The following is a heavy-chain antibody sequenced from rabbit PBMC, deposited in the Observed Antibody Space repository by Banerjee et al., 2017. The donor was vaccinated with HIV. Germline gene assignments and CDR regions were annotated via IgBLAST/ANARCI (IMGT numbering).Heavy chain of an antibody. J-gene: IGHJ2*01. CDR3: ARISSSGYYNHFDR. CDR2: IYAGKGTT. Sequence: QLKETGGGLVQPGGSLTLSCKASGFDFSTYYMTWVRRAPGKGLEWIGIIYAGKGTTDYASWVNGRFTISSDNAQNTVDLQMNSLTAADTATYFCARISSSGYYNHFDRWGPGTLVTVS. V-gene: IGHV1S7*01. CDR1: GFDFSTYY. D-gene: IGHD1-1*01.